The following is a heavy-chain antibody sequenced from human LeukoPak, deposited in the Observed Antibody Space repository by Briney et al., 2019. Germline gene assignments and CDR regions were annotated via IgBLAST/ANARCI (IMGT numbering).Heavy chain of an antibody. Sequence: TGGSLRLSCTASGFTFSDYYMSWIRQAPGKGLEWIAHISGSGDTTYHKDSVQGRFAISRDNAKNSLYLQMNSLRAEDTAVYYCAKTRIAARPDDAEYFQHWGQGTLVTVSS. J-gene: IGHJ1*01. D-gene: IGHD6-6*01. V-gene: IGHV3-11*04. CDR1: GFTFSDYY. CDR3: AKTRIAARPDDAEYFQH. CDR2: ISGSGDTT.